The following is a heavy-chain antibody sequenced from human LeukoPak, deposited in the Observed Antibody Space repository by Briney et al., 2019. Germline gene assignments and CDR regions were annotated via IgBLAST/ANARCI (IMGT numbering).Heavy chain of an antibody. CDR3: ARDRGPNTFDY. CDR2: IKTDGSET. D-gene: IGHD3-10*01. V-gene: IGHV3-7*01. CDR1: GFTFSSYA. Sequence: GGSLRLSCAASGFTFSSYAMSWVRQAPGKGLEWVANIKTDGSETYYVDSVKGRLTVSRDNAKNSVYLDINSLRAEDTAVYYCARDRGPNTFDYWGQGTLVTVSS. J-gene: IGHJ4*02.